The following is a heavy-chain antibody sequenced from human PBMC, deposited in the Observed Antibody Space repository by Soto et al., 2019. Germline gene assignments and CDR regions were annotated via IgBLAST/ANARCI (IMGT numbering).Heavy chain of an antibody. V-gene: IGHV3-74*01. Sequence: EVQLVESGGGLVQPGGSLRLSCAASGFTFSSYWMHWVRQAPGKGLVWVSRINSDGSSTSYADSVKGRFTISRDNAKNTLYLQMNSVRAEDTAVYYCARDATYYDFWSGYLMSYWGQGTLVTVSS. D-gene: IGHD3-3*01. CDR1: GFTFSSYW. CDR2: INSDGSST. J-gene: IGHJ4*02. CDR3: ARDATYYDFWSGYLMSY.